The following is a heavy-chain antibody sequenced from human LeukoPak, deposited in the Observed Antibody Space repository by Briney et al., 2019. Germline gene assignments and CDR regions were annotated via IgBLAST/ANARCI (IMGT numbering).Heavy chain of an antibody. Sequence: ASVKVSCKPSGYTFTSYAISWVRQAPGQGLEWMGGIIPIFGTANYAQKFQGRVTITADESTSTAYMELSSPRSEDTAVYYCAMGEGITMVRGVIMGFDYWGQGTLVTVSS. CDR3: AMGEGITMVRGVIMGFDY. V-gene: IGHV1-69*13. CDR2: IIPIFGTA. J-gene: IGHJ4*02. CDR1: GYTFTSYA. D-gene: IGHD3-10*01.